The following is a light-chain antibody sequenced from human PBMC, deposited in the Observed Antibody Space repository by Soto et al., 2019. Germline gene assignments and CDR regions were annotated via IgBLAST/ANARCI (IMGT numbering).Light chain of an antibody. V-gene: IGLV2-8*01. CDR3: SACAGIHPHVV. CDR1: SSDVGGYNY. J-gene: IGLJ2*01. CDR2: EVS. Sequence: QSALTQPPSASGSPGQSVTISCTGTSSDVGGYNYLSWYQQYPGKAPKLIIYEVSGRPSGVPDRFSGSKSGNTASLTVSGRRAEDEADYYCSACAGIHPHVVFGGGTKLTVL.